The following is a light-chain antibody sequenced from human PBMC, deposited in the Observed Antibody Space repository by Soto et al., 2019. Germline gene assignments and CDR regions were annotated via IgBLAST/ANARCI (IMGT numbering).Light chain of an antibody. CDR1: QSVSSN. CDR2: GAS. J-gene: IGKJ1*01. Sequence: EIVMTQAPATLSASLGESATLSCRASQSVSSNLAWYQQKPGQAPRLLIYGASTRATGIPARFSGSGSGTEFTLTISSLQSEDFAVYYCQQYNNWPPWTFGQGTKVDIK. CDR3: QQYNNWPPWT. V-gene: IGKV3-15*01.